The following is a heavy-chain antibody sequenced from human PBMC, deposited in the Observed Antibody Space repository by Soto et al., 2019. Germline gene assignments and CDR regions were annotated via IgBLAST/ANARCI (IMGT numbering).Heavy chain of an antibody. CDR1: GGSISSSSYY. CDR2: IYYSGST. V-gene: IGHV4-39*01. Sequence: QLQLQESGPGLVKPSETLSLTCTVSGGSISSSSYYWGWFRQPPGKGLEWIGSIYYSGSTYYNPSLKSRGTIYVDTAKNQFSLKLSSVTAADTAVYYCARYQWFGELFGHWGQGTLVTVSS. D-gene: IGHD3-10*01. CDR3: ARYQWFGELFGH. J-gene: IGHJ4*02.